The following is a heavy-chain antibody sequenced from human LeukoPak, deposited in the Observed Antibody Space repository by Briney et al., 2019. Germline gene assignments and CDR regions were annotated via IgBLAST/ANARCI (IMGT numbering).Heavy chain of an antibody. CDR1: GFTFSSHG. Sequence: GRSLRLSCAASGFTFSSHGTHWVRQAPGKGLEWVAVIWYDGSNKYYADSVKGRFTISRDNSKNTLYLQMNSLRAEDTAVYYCARVPSYYYDSSGYFDYWGQGTLVTVSS. D-gene: IGHD3-22*01. V-gene: IGHV3-33*01. J-gene: IGHJ4*02. CDR2: IWYDGSNK. CDR3: ARVPSYYYDSSGYFDY.